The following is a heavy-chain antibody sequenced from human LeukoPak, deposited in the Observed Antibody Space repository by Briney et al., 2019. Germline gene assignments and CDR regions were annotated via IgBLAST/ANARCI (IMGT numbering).Heavy chain of an antibody. V-gene: IGHV5-51*01. Sequence: GESLKISCKGSGYGFTSYWIGWVRQMPGKGLEWMGIIYPGDSDTRYSPSFQGQVTISADKSISTAYLQWSSLKASDTAMYYCARQGGYSGHDSNFDYWGQGTLVTVSS. D-gene: IGHD5-12*01. CDR2: IYPGDSDT. CDR3: ARQGGYSGHDSNFDY. CDR1: GYGFTSYW. J-gene: IGHJ4*02.